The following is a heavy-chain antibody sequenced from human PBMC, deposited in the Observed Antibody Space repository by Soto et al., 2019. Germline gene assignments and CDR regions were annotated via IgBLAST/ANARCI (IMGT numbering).Heavy chain of an antibody. Sequence: PGGSLRLSCAASGSTFSIFAMSWFRQSPGKGLEWVSTISGSGGSTYYADAVKGRFTISRDNSMGTLYLQMKSLRVEDTAIYYCAKEVSLGSTVDLGYWGQGALVTVSS. J-gene: IGHJ4*02. V-gene: IGHV3-23*01. CDR3: AKEVSLGSTVDLGY. CDR1: GSTFSIFA. CDR2: ISGSGGST. D-gene: IGHD7-27*01.